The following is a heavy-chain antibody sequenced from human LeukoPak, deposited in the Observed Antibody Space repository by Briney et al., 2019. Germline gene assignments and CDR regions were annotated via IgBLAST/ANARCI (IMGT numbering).Heavy chain of an antibody. CDR1: GFTFSSYG. CDR3: AKEGQIAARPQGSDY. V-gene: IGHV3-33*06. CDR2: IWYDGSNK. D-gene: IGHD6-6*01. Sequence: PGGSLRLSCAASGFTFSSYGMHWVRQAPGKGLEWVAVIWYDGSNKYYADSVKGRFTISRDNSKNTLYLQMNSLRAEDTAVYYCAKEGQIAARPQGSDYWGQGTLVTVSS. J-gene: IGHJ4*02.